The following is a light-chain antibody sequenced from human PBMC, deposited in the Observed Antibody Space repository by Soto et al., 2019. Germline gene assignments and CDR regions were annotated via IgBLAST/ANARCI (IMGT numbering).Light chain of an antibody. J-gene: IGLJ1*01. Sequence: QSVLTQPASVSGSPGQSITISCTGTSRAVGRYDYVSWYQQHPGKAPKLMVSEVSHRPSGVSNRFSGSKSGNTASLTISGLQAEDEADYYCSSYSTMGTYVFGAGTKVTVL. CDR2: EVS. V-gene: IGLV2-14*01. CDR1: SRAVGRYDY. CDR3: SSYSTMGTYV.